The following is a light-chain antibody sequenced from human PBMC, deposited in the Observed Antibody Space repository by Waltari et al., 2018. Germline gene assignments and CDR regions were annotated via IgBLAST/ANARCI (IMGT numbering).Light chain of an antibody. V-gene: IGKV1-5*03. CDR1: QSISNW. CDR3: QQYNSYSLLT. J-gene: IGKJ4*01. CDR2: MAS. Sequence: DIQMPQSPFTLSASVGDRVIITCRASQSISNWLAWYQHKPGKAPKLLIYMASTLASGVPSRFSGSGSGTDFSLTISSLQPDDFATYYCQQYNSYSLLTFGGGTKVEIK.